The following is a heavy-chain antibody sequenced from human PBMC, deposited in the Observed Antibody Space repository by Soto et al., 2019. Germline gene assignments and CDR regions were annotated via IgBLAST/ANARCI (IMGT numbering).Heavy chain of an antibody. CDR3: ARETDGMDV. CDR1: GFIFSTYS. V-gene: IGHV3-30*03. J-gene: IGHJ6*02. CDR2: TTFDGINE. Sequence: QVQLVESGGGVVQPGRSLRLSCAASGFIFSTYSIHWVRQAPGKGLEWVAVTTFDGINEYNADSVKGRFTISRDASKKTVYLQMNSLTTEDTAVYFCARETDGMDVWGQGTTVTVSS.